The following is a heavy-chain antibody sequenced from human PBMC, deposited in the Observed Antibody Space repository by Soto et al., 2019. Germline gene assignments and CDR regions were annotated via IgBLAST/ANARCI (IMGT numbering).Heavy chain of an antibody. V-gene: IGHV4-59*01. CDR2: IYYSGST. D-gene: IGHD4-17*01. Sequence: SETLSLTCTVSVGSISSYYWSWIRQPPGKGLEWIGYIYYSGSTNYNPSLKSRVTISVDTSKNQFSLKLSSVTAADTAVYYCARPTTVTTLAPFQHWGQGTLVTVSS. CDR1: VGSISSYY. CDR3: ARPTTVTTLAPFQH. J-gene: IGHJ1*01.